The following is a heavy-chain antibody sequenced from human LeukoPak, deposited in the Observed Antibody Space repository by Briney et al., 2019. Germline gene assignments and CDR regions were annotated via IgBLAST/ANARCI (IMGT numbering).Heavy chain of an antibody. CDR3: AKDARRYSGWYFFDH. CDR1: GFIVSSNY. Sequence: PGGSLRLSCAASGFIVSSNYMSWVRQAPGKGLEWVSVIYSGGRTYYADSVKGRFTISRDNSRNTLYLKMNSLRVDDTAVYYCAKDARRYSGWYFFDHWGQGTLVTVSS. V-gene: IGHV3-53*01. D-gene: IGHD6-19*01. CDR2: IYSGGRT. J-gene: IGHJ4*02.